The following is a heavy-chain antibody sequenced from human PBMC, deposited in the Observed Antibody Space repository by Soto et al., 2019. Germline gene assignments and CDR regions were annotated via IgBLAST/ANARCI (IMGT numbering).Heavy chain of an antibody. J-gene: IGHJ4*02. CDR1: GFTFSSYA. D-gene: IGHD2-21*01. CDR3: ASDPCGGDCFDY. CDR2: ISYDGSNK. Sequence: QVQLVESGGGVVQPGRSLRLSCAASGFTFSSYAMHWVRQAPGKGLEWVAVISYDGSNKYYADSVKGRFTISRDNSKNTLYLQMNSLRAEDTAVYYCASDPCGGDCFDYWGQGTLVTVSS. V-gene: IGHV3-30-3*01.